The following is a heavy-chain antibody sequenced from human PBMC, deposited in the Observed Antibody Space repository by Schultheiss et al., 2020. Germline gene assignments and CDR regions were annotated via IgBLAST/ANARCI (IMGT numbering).Heavy chain of an antibody. D-gene: IGHD2-2*01. CDR2: IFSNDEK. CDR1: GFSLSNARMG. V-gene: IGHV2-26*01. CDR3: AHRILGYCSSTSCTGGFDY. J-gene: IGHJ4*02. Sequence: SGPTLVKPTETLTLTCTVSGFSLSNARMGVSWIRQPPGKALEWLAHIFSNDEKSYSTSLKSRLTISKDTSKNQVVLTMTNMDPVDTATYYCAHRILGYCSSTSCTGGFDYWGQGTLVTVSS.